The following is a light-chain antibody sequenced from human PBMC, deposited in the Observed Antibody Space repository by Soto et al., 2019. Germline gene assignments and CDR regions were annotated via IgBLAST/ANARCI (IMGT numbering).Light chain of an antibody. CDR2: GVY. CDR3: QQYNNWPPIT. CDR1: QTGSNSY. J-gene: IGKJ5*01. V-gene: IGKV3D-15*01. Sequence: IVLTQSPGTLSLSPGERATLSCRASQTGSNSYLAWYQHKSGQAPRLLIYGVYTRASGIPDRFSGSGSGTEFTLTISSLQSEDFAIYYCQQYNNWPPITFGQGTRLEIK.